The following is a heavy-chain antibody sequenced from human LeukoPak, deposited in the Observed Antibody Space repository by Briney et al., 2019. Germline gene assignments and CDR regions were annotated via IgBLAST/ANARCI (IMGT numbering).Heavy chain of an antibody. CDR1: GFTFSSYS. J-gene: IGHJ4*02. D-gene: IGHD6-19*01. CDR2: ISSSSSYI. V-gene: IGHV3-21*01. CDR3: ARSGDSSGWQNEYFDY. Sequence: GGSLRLSCAASGFTFSSYSMNWVRQAPGKGLEWVSSISSSSSYIYYADSVKGRFTISRDNAKNSLYLQMNSLRAEDTAVYYCARSGDSSGWQNEYFDYWGQGTLVTVSS.